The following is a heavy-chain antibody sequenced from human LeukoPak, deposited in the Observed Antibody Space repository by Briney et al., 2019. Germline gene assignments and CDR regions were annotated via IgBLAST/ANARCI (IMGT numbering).Heavy chain of an antibody. CDR2: INHSGST. CDR1: GGSFSGYY. D-gene: IGHD2-2*01. J-gene: IGHJ4*02. CDR3: AGGDSYCSSTSCFYNWITG. V-gene: IGHV4-34*01. Sequence: KPSETLSLTCAVYGGSFSGYYWSWIRQPPGKGLEWIGEINHSGSTNYNPSLKSRVTISVDTSKNQFSLKLSSVTAADTAVYYCAGGDSYCSSTSCFYNWITGWGQGTLVTVSS.